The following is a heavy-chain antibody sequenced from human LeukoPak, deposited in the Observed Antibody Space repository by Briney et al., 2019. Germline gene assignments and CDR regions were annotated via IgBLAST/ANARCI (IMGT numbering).Heavy chain of an antibody. D-gene: IGHD5-18*01. CDR3: ARGQLQLWRYYFDY. CDR1: GGSFSGYY. Sequence: SETLSLTCAVYGGSFSGYYWSWLRQPPGKGLEWLGEINHSGSTNYNPSLKSRVTISVDTSKNQFSLKLSSVTAADTAVYYCARGQLQLWRYYFDYWGQGTLVTVSS. V-gene: IGHV4-34*01. CDR2: INHSGST. J-gene: IGHJ4*02.